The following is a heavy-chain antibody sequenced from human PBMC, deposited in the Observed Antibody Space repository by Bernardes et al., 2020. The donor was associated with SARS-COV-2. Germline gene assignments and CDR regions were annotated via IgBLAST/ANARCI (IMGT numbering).Heavy chain of an antibody. V-gene: IGHV3-30*14. CDR2: ISYDGSNK. Sequence: GGSLRLSCAASGFTFSSYAMHWVRQAPGKGLEWVAVISYDGSNKYYADSVKGRFTISRENAKNSLYLQMNSLRAGDTAVYYCARMAEAAAGMGYYYYYGMDVWGQGTTVTVSS. CDR1: GFTFSSYA. CDR3: ARMAEAAAGMGYYYYYGMDV. D-gene: IGHD6-13*01. J-gene: IGHJ6*02.